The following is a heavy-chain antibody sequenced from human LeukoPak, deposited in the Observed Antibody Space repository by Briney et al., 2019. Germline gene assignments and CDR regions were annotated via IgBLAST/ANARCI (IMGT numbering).Heavy chain of an antibody. CDR2: ISSSSSYI. V-gene: IGHV3-21*01. CDR3: ARDSIAAARGCFDY. D-gene: IGHD6-13*01. J-gene: IGHJ4*02. CDR1: GFTFSSYS. Sequence: GGSLRLSCAASGFTFSSYSMNWLRQAPGKGLKWVSSISSSSSYIYYADSVKGRFTISRDNAKNSLYLQMNSLRAEDTAVYYCARDSIAAARGCFDYWGQGTLVTVSS.